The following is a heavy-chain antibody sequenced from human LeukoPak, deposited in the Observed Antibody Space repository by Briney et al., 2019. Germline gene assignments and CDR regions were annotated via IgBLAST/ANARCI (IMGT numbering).Heavy chain of an antibody. V-gene: IGHV3-23*01. J-gene: IGHJ4*02. CDR1: GFTFRSYA. CDR2: INNSGDNT. D-gene: IGHD1-1*01. Sequence: GGSLTLSCTASGFTFRSYAMNWVRQAQGKGMGWDSVINNSGDNTLSDSVKGRFTFSRDNSKNMLYLQMSSLRGGDTAVYYCARSLKWNLVGFDYWGQGTLVTVSS. CDR3: ARSLKWNLVGFDY.